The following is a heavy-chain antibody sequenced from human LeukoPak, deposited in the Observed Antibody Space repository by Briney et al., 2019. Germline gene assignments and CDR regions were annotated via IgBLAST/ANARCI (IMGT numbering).Heavy chain of an antibody. D-gene: IGHD3-10*01. CDR2: ISAYNGKT. Sequence: ASVKVSCKASGYSFTSYGISWVRQLPGQGLEWMGWISAYNGKTNYAQTLQGRVTLTTDTSTSTAYMELRSLRSDDTAVYYCARDGFDGSGNLDYWGQGTLVAVSS. J-gene: IGHJ4*02. CDR1: GYSFTSYG. CDR3: ARDGFDGSGNLDY. V-gene: IGHV1-18*04.